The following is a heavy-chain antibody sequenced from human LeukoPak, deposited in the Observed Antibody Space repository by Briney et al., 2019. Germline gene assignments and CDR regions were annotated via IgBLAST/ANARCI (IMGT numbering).Heavy chain of an antibody. CDR3: AILVGATLLTPVDY. D-gene: IGHD1-26*01. Sequence: PGGSLRHSCAASGSILDDHAMSWVRQAPGKGLEWVSGINWNGDCTKYADSVRGAFTISRANANNYLYLQMNSLRAEATALYHCAILVGATLLTPVDYWGQGTLVTVSS. V-gene: IGHV3-20*01. J-gene: IGHJ4*02. CDR1: GSILDDHA. CDR2: INWNGDCT.